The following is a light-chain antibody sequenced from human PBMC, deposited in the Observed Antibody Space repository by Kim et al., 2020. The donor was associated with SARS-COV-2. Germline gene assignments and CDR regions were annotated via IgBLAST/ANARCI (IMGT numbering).Light chain of an antibody. J-gene: IGKJ1*01. CDR1: QSVNSN. V-gene: IGKV3D-15*01. Sequence: EIGMTQSPATLSVSPGERATLSCRASQSVNSNLAWYQQKPGQAPRLLIYDSSTRATGIPARFSGSGSGTEFTLTISSLRSEDFAIYYCQQYVNWPPWTFGQGTKVDIK. CDR3: QQYVNWPPWT. CDR2: DSS.